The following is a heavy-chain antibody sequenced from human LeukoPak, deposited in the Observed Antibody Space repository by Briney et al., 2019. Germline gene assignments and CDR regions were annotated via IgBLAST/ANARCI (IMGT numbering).Heavy chain of an antibody. Sequence: GGSLRLSCAASGFTFSNYWMSWVRQAPGKGLEWVSAISGSGGSTYYADSVRGRFTISRDNTMNSLYLQMSSLRAEDTAVYYCATDRGWRTSGYYLYYFEYWGQGTLVTYSS. V-gene: IGHV3-23*01. D-gene: IGHD3-3*01. J-gene: IGHJ4*02. CDR2: ISGSGGST. CDR3: ATDRGWRTSGYYLYYFEY. CDR1: GFTFSNYW.